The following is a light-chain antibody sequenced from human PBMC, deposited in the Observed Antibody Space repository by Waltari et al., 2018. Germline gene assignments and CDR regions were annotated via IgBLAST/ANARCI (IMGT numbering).Light chain of an antibody. CDR3: ASWDDSLSGVV. V-gene: IGLV1-47*01. J-gene: IGLJ7*01. CDR1: SSNIGDNY. CDR2: RSN. Sequence: QSVLTQPPSASGTPGQRVTISCSGSSSNIGDNYVYWYQQFPGAAPKLLIYRSNERDSGFLDRISGSKPGAYASLAIRGLRSEDEASYYCASWDDSLSGVVFGGGTHLTVL.